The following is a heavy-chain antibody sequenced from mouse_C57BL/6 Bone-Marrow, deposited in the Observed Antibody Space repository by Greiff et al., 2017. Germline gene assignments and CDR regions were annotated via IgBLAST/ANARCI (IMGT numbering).Heavy chain of an antibody. D-gene: IGHD1-2*01. CDR3: ARIDDYYGPSWENAMDY. Sequence: QVQLKESGPGILQPSQTLSLTCSFSGFSLSTFGMGVGWIRQPSGKGLEWLAHIWWDDDKYYNPALKRRLTISKDTSKNQVFLKIANVDTADTATYYCARIDDYYGPSWENAMDYWGQGTSVTVSS. J-gene: IGHJ4*01. V-gene: IGHV8-8*01. CDR2: IWWDDDK. CDR1: GFSLSTFGMG.